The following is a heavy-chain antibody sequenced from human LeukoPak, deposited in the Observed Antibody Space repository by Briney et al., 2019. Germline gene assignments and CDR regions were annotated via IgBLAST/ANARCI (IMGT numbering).Heavy chain of an antibody. CDR1: GFSFSNYG. CDR3: AKRYCKSATCRSDMDA. Sequence: GGSLGLSCAASGFSFSNYGMHWVRQAPGKGLEWVALIQSDGSKTYSADSVKGRFTISRDNPRNTLYLQMDRLRPEDTAVYYCAKRYCKSATCRSDMDAWGQGTTVTVS. D-gene: IGHD2-15*01. V-gene: IGHV3-30*02. CDR2: IQSDGSKT. J-gene: IGHJ6*02.